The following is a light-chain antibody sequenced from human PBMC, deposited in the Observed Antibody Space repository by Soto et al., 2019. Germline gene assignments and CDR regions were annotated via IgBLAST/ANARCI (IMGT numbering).Light chain of an antibody. CDR3: QQYGTSPRT. CDR1: QSVDSSY. Sequence: EIVLTQSPATLSLSPGERATLSCGASQSVDSSYLAWYQQKPGLAPRLLIYDASSRATGIPDRFSGSGSGTDFTITISRLEPEDFAVYYCQQYGTSPRTFGQGTKVEIK. CDR2: DAS. V-gene: IGKV3D-20*01. J-gene: IGKJ1*01.